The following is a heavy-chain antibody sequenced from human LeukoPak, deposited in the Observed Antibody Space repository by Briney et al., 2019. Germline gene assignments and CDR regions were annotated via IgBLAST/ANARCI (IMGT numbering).Heavy chain of an antibody. CDR2: ISYDGSNK. Sequence: GGSLRLSCAASGFTFSSYGMHWVRQAPGKGLEWVAVISYDGSNKYYADYVKGRFTIARDNSKNTLYLQMNSLRAEDTAVYYCAKDRVGYCSGGSCYSEAYWFDPWGQGTLVTVSS. V-gene: IGHV3-30*18. CDR1: GFTFSSYG. CDR3: AKDRVGYCSGGSCYSEAYWFDP. D-gene: IGHD2-15*01. J-gene: IGHJ5*02.